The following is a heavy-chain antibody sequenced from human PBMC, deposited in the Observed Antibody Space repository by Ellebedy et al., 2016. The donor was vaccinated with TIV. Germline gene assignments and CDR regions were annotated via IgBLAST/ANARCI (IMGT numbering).Heavy chain of an antibody. Sequence: GESLKISCVASGFTFSNYAMNWVRQAPGKGLEWVSTVVGSSGSTYYADSVKGRFTISRANSKDTLFLQLNSLRAEDTAIYFCARDPVGVGPAFDVWGQGTMVTVSS. CDR2: VVGSSGST. V-gene: IGHV3-23*01. CDR1: GFTFSNYA. D-gene: IGHD4-23*01. J-gene: IGHJ3*01. CDR3: ARDPVGVGPAFDV.